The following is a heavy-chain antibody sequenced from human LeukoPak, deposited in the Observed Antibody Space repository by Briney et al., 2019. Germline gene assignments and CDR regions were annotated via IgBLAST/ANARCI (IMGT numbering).Heavy chain of an antibody. D-gene: IGHD3-3*01. J-gene: IGHJ5*02. CDR2: INPTSGGT. CDR3: ARDRYDFWSGYYQNNWFDP. CDR1: GYTFTGYY. V-gene: IGHV1-2*02. Sequence: GASVKVSCKASGYTFTGYYMHWVRQAPGQGLEWMGWINPTSGGTNYAQKFQGRVTMTTDTSTTTAYMELRSLRSDDTAVYYCARDRYDFWSGYYQNNWFDPWGQGTLVTVSS.